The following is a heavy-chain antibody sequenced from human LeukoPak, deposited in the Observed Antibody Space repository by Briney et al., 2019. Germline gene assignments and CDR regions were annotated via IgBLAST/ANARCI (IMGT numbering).Heavy chain of an antibody. Sequence: GGSLRLSCAASGFTFSSYAMNWVRQAPGKGLEWVSAISGSGGSTYYADSVKGRFTISRDNSKNTLYLQMISLRAEDTAVYYCAQAALRATRLPFDYWGQGTLVTVSS. CDR2: ISGSGGST. J-gene: IGHJ4*02. D-gene: IGHD4-17*01. V-gene: IGHV3-23*01. CDR3: AQAALRATRLPFDY. CDR1: GFTFSSYA.